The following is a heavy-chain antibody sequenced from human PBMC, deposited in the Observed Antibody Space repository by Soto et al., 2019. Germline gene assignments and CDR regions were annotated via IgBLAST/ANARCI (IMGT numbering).Heavy chain of an antibody. J-gene: IGHJ4*02. D-gene: IGHD3-16*01. Sequence: GGSLRLSCAASGFNVMSYWMSWLRQAPGKGLEWVASIKEDGSEIYYLHSVRGRFSISRDSAGNALHLTMNYLSAEDTGVYFCARDIGFDYVNWGQGXLVTVYS. V-gene: IGHV3-7*01. CDR2: IKEDGSEI. CDR3: ARDIGFDYVN. CDR1: GFNVMSYW.